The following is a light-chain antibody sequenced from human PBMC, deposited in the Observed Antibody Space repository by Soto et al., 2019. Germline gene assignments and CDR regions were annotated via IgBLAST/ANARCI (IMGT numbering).Light chain of an antibody. V-gene: IGKV3-20*01. CDR2: GAS. J-gene: IGKJ1*01. CDR3: QQYGSSPWT. CDR1: QSVSSSY. Sequence: EIVLTQSPGTLSLSPGERATLSCRASQSVSSSYLAWYQQKPGQAPRPLIYGASSRAIGIPDRFSGSGSGTDFTLTTSRLEPEDFAVYYCQQYGSSPWTFGQGTKVDNK.